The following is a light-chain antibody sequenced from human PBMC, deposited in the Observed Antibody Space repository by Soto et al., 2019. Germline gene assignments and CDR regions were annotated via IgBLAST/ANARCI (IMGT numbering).Light chain of an antibody. V-gene: IGKV4-1*01. CDR3: QQYYSSPYT. J-gene: IGKJ2*01. Sequence: ILITQSPDSLAVSLGKRATIYCKSSQQVLCRSNDKNYLAWYQQKPGQPPQLLIYRASTRESGVPDRFSGSGSGTAFTLTISSLQAEDVAVYYCQQYYSSPYTFGQGTKVDIK. CDR1: QQVLCRSNDKNY. CDR2: RAS.